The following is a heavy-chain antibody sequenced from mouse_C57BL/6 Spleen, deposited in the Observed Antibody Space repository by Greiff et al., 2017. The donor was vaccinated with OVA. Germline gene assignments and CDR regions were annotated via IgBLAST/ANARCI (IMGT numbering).Heavy chain of an antibody. V-gene: IGHV1-15*01. D-gene: IGHD1-1*01. J-gene: IGHJ4*01. CDR1: GYTFTDYE. Sequence: QVQLQQSGAELVRPGASVTLSCKASGYTFTDYEMHWVKQTPVHGLEWIGAIDPETGGTAYNQKFKGKAILTADKSSSTAYMELRSLTSEDSAVYYCTRPTVVVYYYAMDYWGQGTSVTVSS. CDR3: TRPTVVVYYYAMDY. CDR2: IDPETGGT.